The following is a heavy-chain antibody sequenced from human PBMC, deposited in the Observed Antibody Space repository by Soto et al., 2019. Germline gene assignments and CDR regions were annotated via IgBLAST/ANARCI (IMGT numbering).Heavy chain of an antibody. CDR1: GFTLSGHW. D-gene: IGHD3-16*01. CDR3: VSLSEPVAYFAFDI. Sequence: EMQLVESGGGLVQPGGALRLSCAASGFTLSGHWMHWVRQVPGKALVWVSRISSDGGDTSYADSVRGRFIVSRDNARNTVYMQMTTLRAEDTAVYYCVSLSEPVAYFAFDIWGEGTTVTVSP. J-gene: IGHJ3*02. V-gene: IGHV3-74*01. CDR2: ISSDGGDT.